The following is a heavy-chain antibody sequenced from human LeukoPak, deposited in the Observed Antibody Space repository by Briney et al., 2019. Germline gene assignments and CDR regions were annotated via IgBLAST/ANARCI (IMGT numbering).Heavy chain of an antibody. J-gene: IGHJ4*02. CDR1: GFTFSDYY. CDR2: ISSSSSYT. Sequence: GGSLTLSCAASGFTFSDYYMSWIRQAPGKGLEWVSYISSSSSYTNYADSVKGRFTISRDNAKNSLYLQMNSLKTEDTAVYYCARARVPYDYGDYFDYWGQGTLVTVSS. D-gene: IGHD4-17*01. V-gene: IGHV3-11*05. CDR3: ARARVPYDYGDYFDY.